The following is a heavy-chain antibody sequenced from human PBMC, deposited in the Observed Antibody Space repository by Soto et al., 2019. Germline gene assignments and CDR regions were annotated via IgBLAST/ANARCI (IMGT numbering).Heavy chain of an antibody. CDR1: GGSISSYY. CDR2: IYYSGST. D-gene: IGHD2-2*01. J-gene: IGHJ6*03. CDR3: ARQSTPPAANYYYYMDV. V-gene: IGHV4-59*08. Sequence: SETLSLTCTVSGGSISSYYWSWIRQPPGKGLEWIGYIYYSGSTNYNPSLKSRVTISVDTSKNQFSLKLSSVTAADTAVYYCARQSTPPAANYYYYMDVWGKGTTVTVS.